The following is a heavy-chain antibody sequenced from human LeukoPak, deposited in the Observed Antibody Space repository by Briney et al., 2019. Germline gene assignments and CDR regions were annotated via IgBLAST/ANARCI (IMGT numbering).Heavy chain of an antibody. CDR1: GASISSSAFS. J-gene: IGHJ4*02. V-gene: IGHV4-39*01. Sequence: SETLSLTCTVSGASISSSAFSWGWIRQPQGKGLEWIGSSYYSGSTYYNPSLKSRVTISVDTSKNQFSLKLSSVTAADTVVFYCARHLFDSSGYVFDYWGQGTLVTVSS. CDR2: SYYSGST. D-gene: IGHD3-22*01. CDR3: ARHLFDSSGYVFDY.